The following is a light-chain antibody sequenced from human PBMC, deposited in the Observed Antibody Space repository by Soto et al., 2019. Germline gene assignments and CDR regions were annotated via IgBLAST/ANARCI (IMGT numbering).Light chain of an antibody. J-gene: IGKJ1*01. Sequence: DVVMTQSPLSLPVTLGQPASISCRSSQSIVYTDGNAYLNWFQQRPGQSPRRLIYRASKRDSGGXDXXSGSGSGTDFTLQINRVEAEDVGVYYCMHGTYWPPTFGRGTRVEIK. CDR3: MHGTYWPPT. V-gene: IGKV2-30*01. CDR1: QSIVYTDGNAY. CDR2: RAS.